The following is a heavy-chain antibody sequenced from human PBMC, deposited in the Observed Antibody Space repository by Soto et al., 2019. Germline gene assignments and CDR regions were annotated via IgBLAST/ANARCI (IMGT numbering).Heavy chain of an antibody. CDR3: AKDPRPLNGILTGYYFEY. Sequence: GGSLRLSCAASGFTFSSCAMSWVRQAPGKGLEWVSAISGSGGITYYADSAKGRFTISRDNSKSTLYLQMNSLRAEDTAVYYCAKDPRPLNGILTGYYFEYWGQGTLVTVSS. CDR2: ISGSGGIT. CDR1: GFTFSSCA. D-gene: IGHD3-9*01. J-gene: IGHJ4*02. V-gene: IGHV3-23*01.